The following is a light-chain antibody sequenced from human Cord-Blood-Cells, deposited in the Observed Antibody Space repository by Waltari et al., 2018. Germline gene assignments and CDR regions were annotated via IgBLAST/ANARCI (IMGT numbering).Light chain of an antibody. CDR2: LNSDGSH. Sequence: QLVLTQSPSASASLGASVKLTCTLSSGHSSYAIAWHQQQPEKGPRYLMKLNSDGSHSKGDGIPDLFSGSSSGAERYLTISGLQSEDEADSYWQTCGTGIQVFGGGTKLTVL. CDR1: SGHSSYA. J-gene: IGLJ3*02. CDR3: QTCGTGIQV. V-gene: IGLV4-69*01.